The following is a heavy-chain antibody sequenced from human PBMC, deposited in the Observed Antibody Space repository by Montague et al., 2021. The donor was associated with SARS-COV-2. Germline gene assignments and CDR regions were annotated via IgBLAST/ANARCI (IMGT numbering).Heavy chain of an antibody. J-gene: IGHJ4*02. CDR1: VGSIGADF. V-gene: IGHV4-59*13. Sequence: SETLSLTCTVAVGSIGADFWNWIEQPPSKVLEWIGHIYYSGNNYYNPSLKRRATISVETSKNQFSLSLTSVTAADTAVYYCARGPFWSAAPDYWGQGILVTVSS. CDR2: IYYSGNN. D-gene: IGHD3-3*01. CDR3: ARGPFWSAAPDY.